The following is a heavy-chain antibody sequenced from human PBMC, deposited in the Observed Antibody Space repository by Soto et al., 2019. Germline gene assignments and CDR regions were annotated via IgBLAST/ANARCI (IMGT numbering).Heavy chain of an antibody. CDR3: ANTGSGYQDEYFQH. D-gene: IGHD3-3*01. CDR2: ISGSGGST. CDR1: GFTFSSYA. J-gene: IGHJ1*01. Sequence: GGSLRLSCAASGFTFSSYAMSWVRQAPGKGLEWVSAISGSGGSTYYADSVKGRFTISRDNSKNTLYLQMNSLRAEDTAVYYCANTGSGYQDEYFQHWGQGTLVTVSS. V-gene: IGHV3-23*01.